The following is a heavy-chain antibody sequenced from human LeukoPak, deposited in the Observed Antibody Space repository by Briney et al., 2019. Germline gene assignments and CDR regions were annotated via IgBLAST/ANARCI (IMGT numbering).Heavy chain of an antibody. D-gene: IGHD3-3*01. CDR2: INPNSGGT. Sequence: ASVKVSCKASGYTFTGYYMHWVRQAPGQGLEWMGWINPNSGGTNYAQKFQGRVTMTRDTSISTAYMELSRLRSDDTAVYYCARLAAITIFGVVTPAHGAFDIWGQGTMVTVSS. CDR1: GYTFTGYY. CDR3: ARLAAITIFGVVTPAHGAFDI. V-gene: IGHV1-2*02. J-gene: IGHJ3*02.